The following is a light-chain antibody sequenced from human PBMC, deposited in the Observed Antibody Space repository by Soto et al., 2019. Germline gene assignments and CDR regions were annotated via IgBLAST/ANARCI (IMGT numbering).Light chain of an antibody. CDR3: SSYTSTSTPVV. J-gene: IGLJ2*01. CDR1: SSDIGGYNY. V-gene: IGLV2-14*01. Sequence: QSVLTQPASLSGSPGQSITISCTGTSSDIGGYNYVSWYQQHPGKAPKLMIYEVTNRPSGVSSRFSGSKSDNTASLTISGLQAEDEADYYCSSYTSTSTPVVFGGGTKLTDL. CDR2: EVT.